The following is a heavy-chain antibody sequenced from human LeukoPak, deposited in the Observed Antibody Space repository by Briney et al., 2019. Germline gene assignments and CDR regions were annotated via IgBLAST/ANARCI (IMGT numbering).Heavy chain of an antibody. V-gene: IGHV1-2*06. Sequence: ASVKVSCKASGGTFTDYYMHWVRQAPGQGLEWMGRINPNSGGTKYAQKFQGRVTMTRDTSISAAYMELSRLRSDDTAVYYCARGEYYFDPQNPANDAFDIWGQGTMVTVSS. CDR2: INPNSGGT. J-gene: IGHJ3*02. D-gene: IGHD3-22*01. CDR1: GGTFTDYY. CDR3: ARGEYYFDPQNPANDAFDI.